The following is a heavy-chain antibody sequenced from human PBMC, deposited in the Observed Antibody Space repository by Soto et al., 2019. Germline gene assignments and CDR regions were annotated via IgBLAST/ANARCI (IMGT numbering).Heavy chain of an antibody. CDR2: ISSDGTTT. Sequence: EVQLVESGGGLVQSGGSLGLSCVAPGFSFRSYWMHWVRQAPGKGLVWVARISSDGTTTTYADSANGRFTVSRDNAANTLYLQMSSLRAEDTAVYYCAREYYGVLTGYYNDYWGQGTLVTVSS. CDR1: GFSFRSYW. V-gene: IGHV3-74*01. J-gene: IGHJ4*02. D-gene: IGHD3-9*01. CDR3: AREYYGVLTGYYNDY.